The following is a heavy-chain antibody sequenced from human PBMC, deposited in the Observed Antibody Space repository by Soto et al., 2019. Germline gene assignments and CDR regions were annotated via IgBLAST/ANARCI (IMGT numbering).Heavy chain of an antibody. CDR1: GGSISSGGYY. Sequence: SETLSLTCTVSGGSISSGGYYWSWIRQHPGKGLEWIGYIYYSGSTYYNPSLKSRVTISVDTSKNQFSLKLSSVTAADTAVYYCARSPPHRRVVVVAAPISWFDPWGQGTLVTVSS. CDR3: ARSPPHRRVVVVAAPISWFDP. CDR2: IYYSGST. V-gene: IGHV4-31*03. J-gene: IGHJ5*02. D-gene: IGHD2-15*01.